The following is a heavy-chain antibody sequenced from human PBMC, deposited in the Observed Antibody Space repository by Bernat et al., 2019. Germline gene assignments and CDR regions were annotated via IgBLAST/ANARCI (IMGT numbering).Heavy chain of an antibody. CDR2: ISAYNGNT. CDR3: ARRSGSYDKDYFDY. D-gene: IGHD1-26*01. Sequence: QVQLVQSEAEVKKPGASVKVSCKASDYTFTSYGISWVRQAPGQGLEWMGWISAYNGNTNYVQKLQGRVTMTTDTSTSTAYMELRSLRSDDTAVYYCARRSGSYDKDYFDYWGQGTLVTVSS. CDR1: DYTFTSYG. V-gene: IGHV1-18*01. J-gene: IGHJ4*02.